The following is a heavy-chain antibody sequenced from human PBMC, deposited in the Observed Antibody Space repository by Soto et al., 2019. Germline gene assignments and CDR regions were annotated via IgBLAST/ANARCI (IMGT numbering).Heavy chain of an antibody. V-gene: IGHV3-30*03. D-gene: IGHD6-6*01. Sequence: PGGSLRLSCAASGFTFSSYGMHWVRQAPGKGMEWVAVISYDGSNKYYADSVKGRFTISRDNSKNTLYLQMNSLRAEDTAVYYCAMGYSISSCFDYWGQGTLATVSS. J-gene: IGHJ4*02. CDR2: ISYDGSNK. CDR3: AMGYSISSCFDY. CDR1: GFTFSSYG.